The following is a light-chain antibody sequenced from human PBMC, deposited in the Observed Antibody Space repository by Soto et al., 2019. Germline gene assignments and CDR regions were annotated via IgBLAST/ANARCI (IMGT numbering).Light chain of an antibody. CDR2: DNN. CDR3: GTWDSSVSGV. J-gene: IGLJ1*01. CDR1: SSNIGNNY. Sequence: QSVLTQPPSVSAAPGQKVTISCSGSSSNIGNNYVSWYQQLPGTAPKLLIYDNNKRPSGIPDRFSGSKSGTSATLGITGLQTGDEADYYCGTWDSSVSGVFGTGTKVT. V-gene: IGLV1-51*01.